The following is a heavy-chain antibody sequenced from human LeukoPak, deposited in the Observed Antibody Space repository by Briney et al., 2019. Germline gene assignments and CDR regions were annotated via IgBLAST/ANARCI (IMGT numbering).Heavy chain of an antibody. J-gene: IGHJ6*03. CDR1: GYTFTSYD. Sequence: ASVKVSCKASGYTFTSYDINWVRKATGQGLEWMGWMNPNSGNTGYAQKFQGRVTMTRNTSISTAYMELSSLRSEDTAVYYCARADSWGEFYYYYYYMDVWGKGTTVTVFS. V-gene: IGHV1-8*01. D-gene: IGHD3-16*01. CDR2: MNPNSGNT. CDR3: ARADSWGEFYYYYYYMDV.